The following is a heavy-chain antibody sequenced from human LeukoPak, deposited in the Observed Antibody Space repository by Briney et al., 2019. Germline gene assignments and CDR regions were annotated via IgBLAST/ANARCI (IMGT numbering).Heavy chain of an antibody. CDR3: AGGGGWY. CDR1: GFTFSNYG. V-gene: IGHV3-33*01. D-gene: IGHD2-15*01. J-gene: IGHJ4*02. CDR2: MWYDGSNG. Sequence: GGSLRLSCAASGFTFSNYGMHWVRRAPGKGLEWVAVMWYDGSNGYYADSVKGRFTISRDNSKNTLYLQMNILRAEDTALYYCAGGGGWYWGQGTLVTVSS.